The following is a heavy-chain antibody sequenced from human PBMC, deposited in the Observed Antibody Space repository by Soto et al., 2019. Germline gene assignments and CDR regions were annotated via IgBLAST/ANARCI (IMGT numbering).Heavy chain of an antibody. CDR1: GFTFSGSA. D-gene: IGHD7-27*01. Sequence: PGGSLRLSCAASGFTFSGSAMHWVRQASGKGLEWVGRIRSKANSYATAYAASVKGRFTISRDDSKNTAYLQMNSLKTEDTAVYYCTRSDPNWGPGYWGQGTLVTVSS. CDR2: IRSKANSYAT. CDR3: TRSDPNWGPGY. J-gene: IGHJ4*02. V-gene: IGHV3-73*01.